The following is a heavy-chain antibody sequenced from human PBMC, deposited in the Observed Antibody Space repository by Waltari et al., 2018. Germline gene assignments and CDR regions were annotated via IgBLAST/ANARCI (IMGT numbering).Heavy chain of an antibody. Sequence: QVQLVQSGAEVKKPGASVKVSCKASGYTFTGYYMHWVRQAPGQGLEWMGRIHPNSGGTNYAQKFQGRVTMSRDTSISTAYMELSRLRSDDTAVYYCARGYCSGGSCYSSFDYWGQGTLVTVSS. CDR2: IHPNSGGT. CDR1: GYTFTGYY. J-gene: IGHJ4*02. CDR3: ARGYCSGGSCYSSFDY. D-gene: IGHD2-15*01. V-gene: IGHV1-2*06.